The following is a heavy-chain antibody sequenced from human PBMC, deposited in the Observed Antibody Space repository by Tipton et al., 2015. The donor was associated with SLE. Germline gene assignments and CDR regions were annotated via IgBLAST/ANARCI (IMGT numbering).Heavy chain of an antibody. CDR3: ARAPTISVAGTTDPFGMDV. D-gene: IGHD6-19*01. Sequence: SLRLSCAASGFTFPNYWMHWVRHAPGKGLVWVSRLSTDGSVTTYADSAKGRLTISRDNAKNTLYLQMRSLRVEDTGIYYCARAPTISVAGTTDPFGMDVWGPGTRVTVSS. V-gene: IGHV3-74*01. CDR2: LSTDGSVT. J-gene: IGHJ6*02. CDR1: GFTFPNYW.